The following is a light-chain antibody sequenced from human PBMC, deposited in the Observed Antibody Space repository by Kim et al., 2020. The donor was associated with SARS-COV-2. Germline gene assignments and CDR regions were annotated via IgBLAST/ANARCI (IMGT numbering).Light chain of an antibody. CDR3: QQRYDWPLT. J-gene: IGKJ4*01. CDR1: QSVGNS. V-gene: IGKV3-11*01. CDR2: ETS. Sequence: EIVLTQSPGTLSLSPGERATLSCRASQSVGNSLAWFQQKPGQAPRLLIFETSNRDTGIPARLSGSGSGTGFTLTISSLEPEDFAVYYCQQRYDWPLTFGGGTKVEIK.